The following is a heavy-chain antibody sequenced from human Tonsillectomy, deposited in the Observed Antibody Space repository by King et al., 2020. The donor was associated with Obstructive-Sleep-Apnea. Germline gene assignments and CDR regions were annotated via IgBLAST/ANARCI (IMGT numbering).Heavy chain of an antibody. V-gene: IGHV3-21*01. Sequence: VQLVESGGGLVKPGGSLRLSCAASGFTFSSYSMNWVRQAPGKGLEWVSSISSRSSYIYYADSVKGRFTISRDNAKNSLYLQMNSLRAEDKALYYCARGRGGYTSSSDVWGQGTLVTVSS. CDR3: ARGRGGYTSSSDV. CDR1: GFTFSSYS. D-gene: IGHD6-6*01. CDR2: ISSRSSYI. J-gene: IGHJ4*02.